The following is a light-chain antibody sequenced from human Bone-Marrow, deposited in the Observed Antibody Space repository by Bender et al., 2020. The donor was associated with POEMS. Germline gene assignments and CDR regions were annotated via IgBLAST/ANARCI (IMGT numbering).Light chain of an antibody. V-gene: IGLV1-40*01. CDR2: GNN. CDR1: SSNIGAGYD. CDR3: QSYDSDLSGWV. J-gene: IGLJ3*02. Sequence: QSVLTQPPSVSGAPGQRVTISCTGSSSNIGAGYDVHWYQHLPGTAPKLLVIGNNIRPSGVPDRFSVSKSDTSASLAITGLQAEDEADYFCQSYDSDLSGWVFGGGTKLTVL.